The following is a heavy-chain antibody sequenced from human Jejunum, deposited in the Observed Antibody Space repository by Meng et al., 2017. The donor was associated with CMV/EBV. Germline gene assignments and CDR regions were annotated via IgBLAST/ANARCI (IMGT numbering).Heavy chain of an antibody. J-gene: IGHJ4*02. CDR3: ASLFHFDILTGSWY. CDR2: IYNTGRT. D-gene: IGHD3-9*01. CDR1: GASITNGEYY. Sequence: VKLQQSGPGLVKPSQTLSLSCPVSGASITNGEYYWKWIRQSPGKGLEWIGYIYNTGRTSYSPSLKSRVSMSVDTAKNQFSLHLSSVTVADAAVYYCASLFHFDILTGSWYWGQGALVTVSS. V-gene: IGHV4-30-4*01.